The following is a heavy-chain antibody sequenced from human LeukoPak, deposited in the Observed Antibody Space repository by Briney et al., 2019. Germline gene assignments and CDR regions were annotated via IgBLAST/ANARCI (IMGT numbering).Heavy chain of an antibody. CDR2: INPNSGGT. D-gene: IGHD4-17*01. CDR3: ARDYGYFYYYMDV. V-gene: IGHV1-2*02. J-gene: IGHJ6*03. CDR1: GYTFTGYY. Sequence: ASVKVSCKASGYTFTGYYMHWVRQAPGQGLEWMGWINPNSGGTNYAQKFQGRVTMTRDTSISTAYMELNRLKFDDTAVYYCARDYGYFYYYMDVWGKGTTVTVSS.